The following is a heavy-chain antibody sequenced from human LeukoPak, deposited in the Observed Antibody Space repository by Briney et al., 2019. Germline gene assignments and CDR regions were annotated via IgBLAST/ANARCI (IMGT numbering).Heavy chain of an antibody. J-gene: IGHJ4*02. CDR1: GGSISSSSYY. V-gene: IGHV4-39*07. D-gene: IGHD2-2*01. CDR3: ARDLCSSTSCRGGFDY. CDR2: IYYSGST. Sequence: SETLSLTFTVSGGSISSSSYYWGWIRQPPGKGLEWIGSIYYSGSTYYNPSLKSRVTISVDTSKNQFSLKLSSVTAADTAVYYCARDLCSSTSCRGGFDYLGQGTLVTVSS.